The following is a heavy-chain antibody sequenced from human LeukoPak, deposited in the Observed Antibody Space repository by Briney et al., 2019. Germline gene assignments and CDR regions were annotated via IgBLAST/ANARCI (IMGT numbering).Heavy chain of an antibody. D-gene: IGHD4-17*01. J-gene: IGHJ4*02. CDR2: IRNKANSYAT. CDR3: MIPNGDYSGY. V-gene: IGHV3-73*01. CDR1: GFTLSASA. Sequence: GGSLKLSCAASGFTLSASAVHWVRQASGKGLEWVGRIRNKANSYATTYAASMKGGFAISRDDSKNTAFLRMNSLKTEDTAVYYCMIPNGDYSGYWGQGTLVTVSS.